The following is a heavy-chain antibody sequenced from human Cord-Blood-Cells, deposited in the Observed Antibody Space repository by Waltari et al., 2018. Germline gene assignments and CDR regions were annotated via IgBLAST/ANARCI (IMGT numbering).Heavy chain of an antibody. CDR3: ARGGQWLALVGYYFDY. CDR1: GGSFSGYY. CDR2: INHRGST. J-gene: IGHJ4*02. V-gene: IGHV4-34*01. D-gene: IGHD6-19*01. Sequence: QVQLQQWGAGLLKPSETLFLTCAVYGGSFSGYYWSWIRQPPGKGLEWIGEINHRGSTNYNPSLKSRVTISVDTSKNQFSLRLSSVTAADTAVYYCARGGQWLALVGYYFDYWAREPWSPSPQ.